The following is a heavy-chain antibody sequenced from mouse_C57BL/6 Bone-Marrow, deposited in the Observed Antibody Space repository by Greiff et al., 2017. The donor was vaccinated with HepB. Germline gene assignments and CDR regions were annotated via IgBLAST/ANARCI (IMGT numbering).Heavy chain of an antibody. Sequence: VQLQQSGAELVRPGASVTLSCKASGYTFTDYEMHWVKQTPVHGLEWIGAIDPETGGTAYNQKFKGKAILTADKSSSTAYMELRSLTSEDSAVYDCTRWGTVVATDYYAMDYWGQGTSVTVSS. D-gene: IGHD1-1*01. CDR2: IDPETGGT. J-gene: IGHJ4*01. V-gene: IGHV1-15*01. CDR1: GYTFTDYE. CDR3: TRWGTVVATDYYAMDY.